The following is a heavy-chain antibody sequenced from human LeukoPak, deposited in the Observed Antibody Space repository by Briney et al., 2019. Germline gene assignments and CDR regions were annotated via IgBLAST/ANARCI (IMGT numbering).Heavy chain of an antibody. CDR3: ARHLRPYAFDV. J-gene: IGHJ3*01. V-gene: IGHV4-61*05. CDR1: GGSISTRDYY. CDR2: IYYSGTT. Sequence: PSETLSLTCTVSGGSISTRDYYWGWIRQPPGKGLEWIAYIYYSGTTNYNPSLKSRVTISVDTSKNQFSLKLTSVTAADTAVYYCARHLRPYAFDVWGQGTLVTASS.